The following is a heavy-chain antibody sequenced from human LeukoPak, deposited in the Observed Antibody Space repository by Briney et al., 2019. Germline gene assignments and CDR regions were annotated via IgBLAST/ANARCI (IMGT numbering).Heavy chain of an antibody. J-gene: IGHJ4*02. Sequence: GGSLRLSCAASGFTFSTYAMSWVRQAPGKGLEWVAGISAGGGSTYYADSVKGRFTISRDNSKNMLYLQLNSLRAEDTAVYYCAKGDPPTYYDILTGQDYWGQGTLVTVSS. V-gene: IGHV3-23*01. CDR2: ISAGGGST. D-gene: IGHD3-9*01. CDR1: GFTFSTYA. CDR3: AKGDPPTYYDILTGQDY.